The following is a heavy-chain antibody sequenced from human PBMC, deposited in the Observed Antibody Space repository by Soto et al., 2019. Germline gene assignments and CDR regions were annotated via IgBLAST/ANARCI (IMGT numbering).Heavy chain of an antibody. J-gene: IGHJ6*03. CDR2: FSGDGVNT. V-gene: IGHV3-23*01. Sequence: GGSLRLSCAASGFTISTAMTWARQAPGKGLEWGSSFSGDGVNTYYADSVQGRFTFSRDNSKNTAYLQIDHLRVEDTAVSHWAQGPLVGANSEYCDMDVWGRGTTVTVSS. D-gene: IGHD1-26*01. CDR1: GFTISTA. CDR3: AQGPLVGANSEYCDMDV.